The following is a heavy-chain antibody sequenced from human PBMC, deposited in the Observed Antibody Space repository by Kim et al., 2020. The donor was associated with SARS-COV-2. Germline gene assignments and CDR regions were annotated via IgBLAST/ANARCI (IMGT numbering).Heavy chain of an antibody. CDR2: LKPDGSEK. D-gene: IGHD2-2*01. J-gene: IGHJ5*02. CDR3: ARGTFCVIPSCYHNSGFDL. CDR1: GFTFSSYS. V-gene: IGHV3-7*03. Sequence: GGSLRLSCAASGFTFSSYSMHWVRQAPGKGLEWVANLKPDGSEKYYVDSVKGRFTISRDNAKNSLYLQMNSLRADDTAVYYCARGTFCVIPSCYHNSGFDLWGQGTLVSVSS.